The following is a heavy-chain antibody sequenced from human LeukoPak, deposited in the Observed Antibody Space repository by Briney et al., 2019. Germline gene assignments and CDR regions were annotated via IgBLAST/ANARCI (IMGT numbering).Heavy chain of an antibody. CDR1: GYSFTSYW. CDR2: IYPGDSDT. J-gene: IGHJ4*02. D-gene: IGHD3-22*01. V-gene: IGHV5-51*01. Sequence: RGESLKISCKGSGYSFTSYWIGWVRQMPGKGLEWMGIIYPGDSDTRYSPSFQGQVTISADKSISTAYLQWSSLKASDTAMYYCARVEEGDYYDSSGTIDYWGQGTLVTVSS. CDR3: ARVEEGDYYDSSGTIDY.